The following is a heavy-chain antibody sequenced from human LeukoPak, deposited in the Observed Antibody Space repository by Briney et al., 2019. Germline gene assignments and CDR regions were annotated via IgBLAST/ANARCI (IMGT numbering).Heavy chain of an antibody. CDR3: ARADSYGVYFDY. Sequence: SETLSLTCTVSGGSISSSSYYWGWIRQPPGKGLEWIGSIYYSGSTYYNPSLKSRVTISVDTSKNQFSLKLSSVTAADTAVYYCARADSYGVYFDYWGQGTLGTVSS. V-gene: IGHV4-39*07. J-gene: IGHJ4*02. D-gene: IGHD5-18*01. CDR2: IYYSGST. CDR1: GGSISSSSYY.